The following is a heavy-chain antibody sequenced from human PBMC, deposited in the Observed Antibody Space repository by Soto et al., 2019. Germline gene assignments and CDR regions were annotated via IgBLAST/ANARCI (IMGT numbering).Heavy chain of an antibody. V-gene: IGHV4-59*01. Sequence: SETLSLTCTVSGSSISSYYWNWIRQPPGKGLEWIGYLYHSGSTNYIPSLKSRVTISVDTSKNHFSLMLSSVTAADTAVYYCARAHSSGYYFDYWGQGTPLNVSS. D-gene: IGHD3-22*01. CDR2: LYHSGST. CDR3: ARAHSSGYYFDY. CDR1: GSSISSYY. J-gene: IGHJ4*02.